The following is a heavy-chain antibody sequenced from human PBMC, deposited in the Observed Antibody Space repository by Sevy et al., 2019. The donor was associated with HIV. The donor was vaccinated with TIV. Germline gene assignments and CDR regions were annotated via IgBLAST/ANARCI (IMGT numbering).Heavy chain of an antibody. CDR3: AKHPSRIESGHIPD. D-gene: IGHD3-3*01. V-gene: IGHV3-23*01. CDR1: GFTFSSYA. Sequence: WGSLRLSCAASGFTFSSYAMSWVRQAPGKGLEWVSAISGSGGSTYYADSVKGRFTISRDNSKNTLYLQMNSLRAEDTAVYYCAKHPSRIESGHIPDWGQGTLVTVSS. CDR2: ISGSGGST. J-gene: IGHJ4*02.